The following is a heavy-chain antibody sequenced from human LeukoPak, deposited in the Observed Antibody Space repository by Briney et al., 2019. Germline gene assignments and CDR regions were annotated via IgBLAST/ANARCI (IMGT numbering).Heavy chain of an antibody. CDR3: ARASNVGYCSGGSCVDY. CDR2: IIPILGIA. Sequence: GASVKVSCKASGGTFNSYAISWVRQAPGQGLEWMGRIIPILGIANYAQKFQGRVTITADKSTSTAYMELSSLRSEDTAVYYCARASNVGYCSGGSCVDYWGQGTLVTVSS. J-gene: IGHJ4*02. D-gene: IGHD2-15*01. V-gene: IGHV1-69*04. CDR1: GGTFNSYA.